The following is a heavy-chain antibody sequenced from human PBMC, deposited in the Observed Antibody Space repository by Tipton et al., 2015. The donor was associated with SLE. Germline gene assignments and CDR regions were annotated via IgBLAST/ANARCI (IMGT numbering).Heavy chain of an antibody. CDR1: GGSISSGSYF. D-gene: IGHD2-21*01. Sequence: TLSLTCTVSGGSISSGSYFWSWIRQPAGQGLERIGHIYTSVSTNSNPPPQSRVTISVDTSKNQFSLKLSAVTAADTAVYYCARAPHIAFAFDIWGQGTMVTVSS. CDR2: IYTSVST. CDR3: ARAPHIAFAFDI. J-gene: IGHJ3*02. V-gene: IGHV4-61*09.